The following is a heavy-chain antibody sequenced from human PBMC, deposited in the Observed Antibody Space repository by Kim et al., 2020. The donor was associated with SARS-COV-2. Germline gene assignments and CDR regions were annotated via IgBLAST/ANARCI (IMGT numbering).Heavy chain of an antibody. CDR2: IYSGGSST. CDR1: GFTFSSYA. CDR3: AKSGLNFDWLVHWAPDAFDI. D-gene: IGHD3-9*01. J-gene: IGHJ3*02. V-gene: IGHV3-23*03. Sequence: GGSLRLSCAASGFTFSSYAMSWVRQAPGKGLEWVSVIYSGGSSTYYADSVKGRFTISRDNSKNTLYLQMNSLRAEDTAVYYCAKSGLNFDWLVHWAPDAFDIWGQGTMVTVSS.